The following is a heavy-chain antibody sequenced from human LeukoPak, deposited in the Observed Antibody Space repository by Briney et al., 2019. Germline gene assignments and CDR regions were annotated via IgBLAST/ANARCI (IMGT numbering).Heavy chain of an antibody. CDR1: GYTFSSYD. Sequence: ASVKVSCKASGYTFSSYDISWVRQAPGQGLEWMGWMNPNSGDTGYAQKFQGRVTMTRNTSITTAYMELSSLGSEDTAVYFCTRGWDYWGQGTLVTVSS. CDR3: TRGWDY. J-gene: IGHJ4*02. CDR2: MNPNSGDT. V-gene: IGHV1-8*01.